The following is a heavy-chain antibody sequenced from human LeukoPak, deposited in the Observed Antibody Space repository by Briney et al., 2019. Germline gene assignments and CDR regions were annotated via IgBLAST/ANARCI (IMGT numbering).Heavy chain of an antibody. J-gene: IGHJ4*02. CDR1: GYTFTSYG. CDR2: INPSGGST. V-gene: IGHV1-46*01. CDR3: ARAPSFWSGYFD. Sequence: ASVKVSCKASGYTFTSYGISWVRQAPGQGLEWVGIINPSGGSTSYAQKFQGRVTMTRDTSTSTVYMELSSLRSEDTAVYYCARAPSFWSGYFDWGQGTLVTVSS. D-gene: IGHD3-3*01.